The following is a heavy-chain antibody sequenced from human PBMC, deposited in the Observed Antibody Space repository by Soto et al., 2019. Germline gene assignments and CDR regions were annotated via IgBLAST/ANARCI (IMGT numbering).Heavy chain of an antibody. CDR2: ISQDGSVK. Sequence: QVQLVESGGGVVQPGRSLTVSCAASGISISTYAMHWVRQAPGKGLEWVAVISQDGSVKYYADSVKGRFTISRDNPKNTLFLQMNSLGADDTAVYYCAGRQQNYYYYGMDVWGHGTTVTVSS. J-gene: IGHJ6*02. CDR1: GISISTYA. CDR3: AGRQQNYYYYGMDV. D-gene: IGHD6-13*01. V-gene: IGHV3-30*03.